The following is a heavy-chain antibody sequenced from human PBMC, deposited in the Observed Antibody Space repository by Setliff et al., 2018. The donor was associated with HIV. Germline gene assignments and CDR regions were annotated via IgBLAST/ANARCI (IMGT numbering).Heavy chain of an antibody. CDR3: AKPTIGIYPRSFDL. D-gene: IGHD1-26*01. J-gene: IGHJ3*01. CDR2: VSPGSQTT. Sequence: PGGSLRLSCEASGFAFSTFDMNWVRQSPGKGLEWVSGVSPGSQTTYYAESVKGRFTVSRDDSNNMLFLQMASLGDDDTAIYYCAKPTIGIYPRSFDLWGPGTMVTVSS. CDR1: GFAFSTFD. V-gene: IGHV3-23*01.